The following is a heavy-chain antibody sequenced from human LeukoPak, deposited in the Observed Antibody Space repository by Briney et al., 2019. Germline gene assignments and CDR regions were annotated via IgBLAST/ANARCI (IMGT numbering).Heavy chain of an antibody. CDR1: GVSVSSGSYY. D-gene: IGHD2-15*01. V-gene: IGHV4-61*01. CDR2: IYYSGST. CDR3: ASRGGTLDY. J-gene: IGHJ4*02. Sequence: SETLSLTCTASGVSVSSGSYYWSWIRQPPGKGLEWIGYIYYSGSTNYNPSLKSRVTISVDTSKNQFSLKLSSVTAADTAVYYCASRGGTLDYWGQGTLVTVSS.